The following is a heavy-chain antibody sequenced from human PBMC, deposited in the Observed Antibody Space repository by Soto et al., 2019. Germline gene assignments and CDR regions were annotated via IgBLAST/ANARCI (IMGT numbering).Heavy chain of an antibody. D-gene: IGHD1-26*01. Sequence: PGGSLRLSCAASGFTFSSYATTWVRQAPGKGLEWVSSITDSGGSTYYADSMRGRFTISRDNSKNTLYLQMNSLRAEDTAVYYCAKAGPNSHGRNYFDYWGQGTLVTVSS. V-gene: IGHV3-23*01. CDR2: ITDSGGST. CDR1: GFTFSSYA. J-gene: IGHJ4*02. CDR3: AKAGPNSHGRNYFDY.